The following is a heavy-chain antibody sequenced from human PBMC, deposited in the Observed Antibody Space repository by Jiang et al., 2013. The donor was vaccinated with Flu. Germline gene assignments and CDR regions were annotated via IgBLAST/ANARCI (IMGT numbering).Heavy chain of an antibody. Sequence: GAEVKKPGESLKISCKGSEYSFAAYWIGWVRQRPGKGLEWMGIIHPGDSDTRYSPSFEGQVTISADKPISTASLQWSSLKASDTAMYYCARRGSGSYGFDVWGQGPRSP. CDR1: EYSFAAYW. CDR3: ARRGSGSYGFDV. D-gene: IGHD3-10*01. J-gene: IGHJ6*02. V-gene: IGHV5-51*04. CDR2: IHPGDSDT.